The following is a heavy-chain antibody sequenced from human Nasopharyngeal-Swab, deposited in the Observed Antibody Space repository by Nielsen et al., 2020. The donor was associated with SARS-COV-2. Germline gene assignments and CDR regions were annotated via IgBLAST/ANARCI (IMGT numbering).Heavy chain of an antibody. CDR1: GLIFADYV. D-gene: IGHD6-13*01. J-gene: IGHJ4*02. CDR3: AKSYSSSSLVGY. V-gene: IGHV3-23*01. CDR2: IGTGGEQ. Sequence: GESLKISCAASGLIFADYVMYWVRRAPGKGPEWLSTIGTGGEQHYADSAKGRFTISRDNSKNTLYLQMNSLRAEDTAVYYCAKSYSSSSLVGYWGQGTLVTVSS.